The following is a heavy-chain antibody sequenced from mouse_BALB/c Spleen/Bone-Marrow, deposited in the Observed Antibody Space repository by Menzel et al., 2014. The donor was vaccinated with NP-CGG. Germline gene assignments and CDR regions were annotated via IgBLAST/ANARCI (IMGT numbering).Heavy chain of an antibody. CDR1: GFTFSTYA. Sequence: EVMLVESGGGLAKPGGSLQLSCAASGFTFSTYAMSWVRQTPEKRLGWVATISSSGSYTYYPDSVKGRFTISRDNAKNTLYLQMSSLRSEDTAMFYCSRLRMITTYFDVWGAGTTVTVSS. V-gene: IGHV5-9-1*01. D-gene: IGHD2-4*01. J-gene: IGHJ1*01. CDR2: ISSSGSYT. CDR3: SRLRMITTYFDV.